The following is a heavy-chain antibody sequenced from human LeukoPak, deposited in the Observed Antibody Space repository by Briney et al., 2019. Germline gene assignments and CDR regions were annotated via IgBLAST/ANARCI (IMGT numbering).Heavy chain of an antibody. CDR2: INWNGGST. V-gene: IGHV3-20*04. D-gene: IGHD4-23*01. J-gene: IGHJ3*02. CDR3: ARAYGGNAEFDI. CDR1: GFTFDDYG. Sequence: PGGSLRLSCAASGFTFDDYGMSWVRQAPGKGLEWVSGINWNGGSTGYADSVKGRFTISRDNARNSLYLQMNSLRAEDTAVYYCARAYGGNAEFDIWGQGTMVTVSS.